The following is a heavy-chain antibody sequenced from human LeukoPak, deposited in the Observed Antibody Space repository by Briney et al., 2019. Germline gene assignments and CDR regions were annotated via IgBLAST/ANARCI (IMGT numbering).Heavy chain of an antibody. Sequence: SETLSLTCTASGGSISSYYWSWIRQPAGKGLEWIGRIYTSGSTNYKPSLKSRVTMSVDTSKNQFSLKLSSVTAADTAVYYCARVMAVDDAFDIWGQGTMVTVSS. D-gene: IGHD5-24*01. CDR1: GGSISSYY. V-gene: IGHV4-4*07. J-gene: IGHJ3*02. CDR3: ARVMAVDDAFDI. CDR2: IYTSGST.